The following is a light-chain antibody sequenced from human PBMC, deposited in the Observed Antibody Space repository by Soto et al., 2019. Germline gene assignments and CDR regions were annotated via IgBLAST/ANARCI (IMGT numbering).Light chain of an antibody. CDR3: NSYTSSSNLV. J-gene: IGLJ3*02. CDR1: SSDVGGYTY. V-gene: IGLV2-14*01. Sequence: QSALTQPASVSGSPGQSITISCTGTSSDVGGYTYVSWYQQHPGKAPKLLIYDVSNRPSVVSNRFSGSKSGNTASLTISGLQAEDEADYYCNSYTSSSNLVFGGGTQLTVL. CDR2: DVS.